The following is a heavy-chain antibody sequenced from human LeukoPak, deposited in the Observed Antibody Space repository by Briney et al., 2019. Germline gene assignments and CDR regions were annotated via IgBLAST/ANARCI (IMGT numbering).Heavy chain of an antibody. D-gene: IGHD3-22*01. CDR2: ISSSSSYI. J-gene: IGHJ4*02. CDR1: GFTFSSYS. CDR3: ARVDSSGYYLFDY. Sequence: GGSLRLPCAASGFTFSSYSMNWVRQAPGKGLEWVSSISSSSSYIYYADSVKGRFTISRDNAKNSLYLQMNSLRAEDTAVYYCARVDSSGYYLFDYWGQGTLVTVSS. V-gene: IGHV3-21*01.